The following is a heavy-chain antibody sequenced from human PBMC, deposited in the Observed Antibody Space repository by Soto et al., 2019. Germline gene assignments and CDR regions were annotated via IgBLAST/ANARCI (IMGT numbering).Heavy chain of an antibody. CDR2: IQSKSDGGTA. CDR1: GFTFRDAW. V-gene: IGHV3-15*01. CDR3: THILRNAFDI. D-gene: IGHD2-2*02. J-gene: IGHJ3*02. Sequence: TGGSLRLSCVASGFTFRDAWMSWVRQAPGKGLEWVGRIQSKSDGGTADYAAPVRGRFTVSRDDSKGTLYLHMNSLKTEDTAVYCCTHILRNAFDIWGQGTMVPVSS.